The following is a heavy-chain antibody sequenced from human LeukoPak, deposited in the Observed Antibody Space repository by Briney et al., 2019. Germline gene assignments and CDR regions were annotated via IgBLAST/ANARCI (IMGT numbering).Heavy chain of an antibody. J-gene: IGHJ6*02. Sequence: GGSLRLSCAASGFTFSTYAMTWVRQAPGKGLEWVSDISSSGEITNYVDSVKGRFTISRDNYENTLDLQMDSLRAEDTAVYYCAKLGTDILNYYYSYGMGVWGQGTTVIVSS. CDR1: GFTFSTYA. CDR3: AKLGTDILNYYYSYGMGV. V-gene: IGHV3-23*01. D-gene: IGHD3-9*01. CDR2: ISSSGEIT.